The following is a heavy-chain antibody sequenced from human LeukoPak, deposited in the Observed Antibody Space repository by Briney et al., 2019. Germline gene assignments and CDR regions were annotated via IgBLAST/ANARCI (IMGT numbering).Heavy chain of an antibody. Sequence: GGSLRLSCAASGFTFTNNFMSWVRQVPGKGLEWVANIKQDGSETTYADSVRGRFTIFRDNAKDSVYLQMNSLRAEDSATYYCVREGFYFFDFWGQGTLVTVSS. CDR2: IKQDGSET. J-gene: IGHJ4*01. CDR3: VREGFYFFDF. V-gene: IGHV3-7*01. CDR1: GFTFTNNF.